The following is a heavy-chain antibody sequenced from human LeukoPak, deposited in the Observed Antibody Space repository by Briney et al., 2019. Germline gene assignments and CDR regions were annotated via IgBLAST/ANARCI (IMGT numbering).Heavy chain of an antibody. CDR1: GYTFTGYY. CDR3: ARDCNYGRMAAFYY. J-gene: IGHJ4*02. D-gene: IGHD4-17*01. Sequence: GASVTVSCKASGYTFTGYYMHWVRQAPAQGLEWMGCINPNSGGTNYAQKFQSRVTMTRDTSISTAYTEMSRLRSVDTAVYYCARDCNYGRMAAFYYWGQGTLVTASS. V-gene: IGHV1-2*02. CDR2: INPNSGGT.